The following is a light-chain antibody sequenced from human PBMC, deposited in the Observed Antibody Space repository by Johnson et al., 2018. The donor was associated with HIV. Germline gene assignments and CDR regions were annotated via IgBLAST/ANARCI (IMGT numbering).Light chain of an antibody. CDR2: ESN. CDR1: SSNIGNNY. J-gene: IGLJ1*01. Sequence: QSMLTQPPSVSAAPGQKVTISCSGSSSNIGNNYVSWYQHLPGTAPKLLIYESNRRPSGIPDRFFGSTSGTSATLGITGLQTGDEADYYCGTWDSSLSAYVFGTGTKVTVL. V-gene: IGLV1-51*02. CDR3: GTWDSSLSAYV.